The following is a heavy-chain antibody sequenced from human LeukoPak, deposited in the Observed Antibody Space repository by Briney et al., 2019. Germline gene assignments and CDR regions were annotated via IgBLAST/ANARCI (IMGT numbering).Heavy chain of an antibody. CDR3: AKDKGYYYDSSGPSDALDI. CDR1: GFTFDDYA. J-gene: IGHJ3*02. V-gene: IGHV3-9*01. CDR2: ISWNSGSI. D-gene: IGHD3-22*01. Sequence: GGSLRLSCAASGFTFDDYAMQWVRQAPGKGLEWVSGISWNSGSIGYADSVKGRFTISRDNAKNSLYLQMNSLRAEDTALYYCAKDKGYYYDSSGPSDALDIWGQGTMVTVSS.